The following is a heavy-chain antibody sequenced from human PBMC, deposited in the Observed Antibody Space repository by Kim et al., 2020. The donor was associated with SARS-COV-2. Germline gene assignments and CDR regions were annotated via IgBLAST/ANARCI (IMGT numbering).Heavy chain of an antibody. J-gene: IGHJ4*02. D-gene: IGHD3-22*01. CDR2: INPNSGGT. CDR3: ARVLPTTMIVVVIGEFDY. Sequence: ASVKVSCKASGYTFTGYYMHWVRQAPGQGLEWMGWINPNSGGTNYAQKFQGRVTMTRDTSISTAYMELSRLRSDDTAVYYCARVLPTTMIVVVIGEFDYWGQGTLVTVSS. CDR1: GYTFTGYY. V-gene: IGHV1-2*02.